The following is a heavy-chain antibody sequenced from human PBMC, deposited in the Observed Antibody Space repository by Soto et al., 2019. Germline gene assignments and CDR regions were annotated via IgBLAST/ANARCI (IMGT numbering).Heavy chain of an antibody. D-gene: IGHD4-17*01. V-gene: IGHV4-4*02. CDR2: IYHSASN. J-gene: IGHJ4*02. CDR1: GGSISSSNW. Sequence: SDALSLTCAVSGGSISSSNWWRWVRRPPGKGLEWIGEIYHSASNTYNPPLKSRVTISVAKSKTQFSLKLSSVTAAATAVYSCARTTVTTLGGSDYWGQGTLVTVSS. CDR3: ARTTVTTLGGSDY.